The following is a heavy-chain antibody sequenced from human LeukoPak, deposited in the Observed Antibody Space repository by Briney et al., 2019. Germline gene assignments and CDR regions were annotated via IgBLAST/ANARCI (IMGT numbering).Heavy chain of an antibody. J-gene: IGHJ4*02. CDR3: ARGIWSATRVDYYLDN. D-gene: IGHD5-24*01. Sequence: ASVTVSCKASGYTFSGYAIHWVRQAPGQRFEWMGWINAGNGHTKYSQNFQGRVAITRDSSANIVYMELSSLTSEDTAVYYCARGIWSATRVDYYLDNWGQGTLVTVFS. V-gene: IGHV1-3*01. CDR1: GYTFSGYA. CDR2: INAGNGHT.